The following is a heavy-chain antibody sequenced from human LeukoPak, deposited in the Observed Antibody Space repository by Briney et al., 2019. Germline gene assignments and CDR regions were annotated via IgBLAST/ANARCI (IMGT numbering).Heavy chain of an antibody. Sequence: SETLSLTCTVSGGSISSSSYYWGWIRQPPGKGLEWIGSIYYSGSTYYNPSLKSRVTISVDTSKNQFSLKLSSVTAADTAVYYCAREPIVVVVAANNYFDYWGQGTLVTVSS. D-gene: IGHD2-15*01. V-gene: IGHV4-39*01. CDR3: AREPIVVVVAANNYFDY. CDR2: IYYSGST. CDR1: GGSISSSSYY. J-gene: IGHJ4*02.